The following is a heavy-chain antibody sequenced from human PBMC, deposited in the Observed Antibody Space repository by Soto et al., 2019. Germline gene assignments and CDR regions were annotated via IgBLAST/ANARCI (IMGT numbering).Heavy chain of an antibody. V-gene: IGHV3-23*01. CDR3: AKHYSSGWYSSFDY. CDR2: ISGSGGST. J-gene: IGHJ4*02. Sequence: EVQLLESGGGLVQPGGSLRLSCAASGFTFSSYAMSWVRQAPGKGLEWVSAISGSGGSTYYADSVKGRFTISRDNSKNPMYLEMNRLRAEDTDVYYCAKHYSSGWYSSFDYWGQGTLVTVSS. D-gene: IGHD6-19*01. CDR1: GFTFSSYA.